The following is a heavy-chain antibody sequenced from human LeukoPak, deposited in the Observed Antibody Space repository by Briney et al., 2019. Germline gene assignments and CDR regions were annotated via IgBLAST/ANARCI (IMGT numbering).Heavy chain of an antibody. V-gene: IGHV3-74*01. Sequence: GFLRLSCAASGFTISTSWLHFVRPAPGKGLVWVSRINGDGSTISYAASVKGRFTISRDNAKNTLYQQMNSMRVDDTAVYYLAREAPEAGGWYPYLWGRGTLVTVYS. J-gene: IGHJ2*01. CDR1: GFTISTSW. CDR3: AREAPEAGGWYPYL. CDR2: INGDGSTI. D-gene: IGHD6-19*01.